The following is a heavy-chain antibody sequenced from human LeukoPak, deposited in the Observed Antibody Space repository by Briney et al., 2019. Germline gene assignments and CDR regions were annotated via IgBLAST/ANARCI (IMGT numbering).Heavy chain of an antibody. CDR1: GFTFSSYA. CDR3: AKVHSSGWLFDY. D-gene: IGHD6-19*01. Sequence: PGGSLRLSCAASGFTFSSYAMSWVRQAPGKGLEWVSGISGSDGNTYYADSVKGRFTISRDNSKNTLYLQMNSLRAEDTAVYYCAKVHSSGWLFDYWGQGTLVTVSS. CDR2: ISGSDGNT. V-gene: IGHV3-23*01. J-gene: IGHJ4*02.